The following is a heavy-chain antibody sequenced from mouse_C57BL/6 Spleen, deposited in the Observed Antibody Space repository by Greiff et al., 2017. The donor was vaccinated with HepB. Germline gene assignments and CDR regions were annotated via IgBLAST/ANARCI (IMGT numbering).Heavy chain of an antibody. CDR2: IYPRSGNT. Sequence: VQLQQSGAELARPGASVKLSCKASGYTFTSYGISWVKQRTGQGLEWIGEIYPRSGNTYYNEKFKGKATLTADKSSSTAYMELRSLTSEDSAVFFCASLPTKGYYFDYWGQGTTLTVSS. J-gene: IGHJ2*01. CDR1: GYTFTSYG. CDR3: ASLPTKGYYFDY. V-gene: IGHV1-81*01. D-gene: IGHD1-3*01.